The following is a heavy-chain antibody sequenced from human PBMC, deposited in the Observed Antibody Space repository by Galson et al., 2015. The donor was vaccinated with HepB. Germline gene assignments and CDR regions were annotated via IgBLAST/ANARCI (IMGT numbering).Heavy chain of an antibody. Sequence: SVKVSCKASGGTFSSYTISWVRQAPGQGLEWMGRIIPILGIANYAQKFQGRVTITADKSTSTAYMELSSLRSEDTAVYYCARDWGSPTDYYDYVWGSYRYTLDYWGQGTLVTVSS. V-gene: IGHV1-69*04. D-gene: IGHD3-16*02. J-gene: IGHJ4*02. CDR2: IIPILGIA. CDR3: ARDWGSPTDYYDYVWGSYRYTLDY. CDR1: GGTFSSYT.